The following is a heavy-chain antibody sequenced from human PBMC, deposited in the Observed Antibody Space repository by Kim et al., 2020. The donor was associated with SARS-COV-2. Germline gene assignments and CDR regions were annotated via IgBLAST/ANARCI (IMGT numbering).Heavy chain of an antibody. V-gene: IGHV3-13*01. Sequence: GRFTISRENAKNSLYLQMNSLRAGDTAVYYCARDLKYYDSSGYYYYGMDVWGQGTTVTVSS. CDR3: ARDLKYYDSSGYYYYGMDV. J-gene: IGHJ6*02. D-gene: IGHD3-22*01.